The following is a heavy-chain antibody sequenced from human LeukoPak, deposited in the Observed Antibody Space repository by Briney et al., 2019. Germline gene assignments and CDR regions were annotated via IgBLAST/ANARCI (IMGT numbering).Heavy chain of an antibody. J-gene: IGHJ6*04. Sequence: GRSLRLSCAASGFTFSSYGMHWARQAPGKGLEWVAVISYDGSNKYYADSVKGRFTISRDNSKDTLDLQMNSLRAEDTAVYYCAKCMNIVVVPAASFGMDVWGKGTTVTVSS. CDR2: ISYDGSNK. CDR3: AKCMNIVVVPAASFGMDV. D-gene: IGHD2-2*01. CDR1: GFTFSSYG. V-gene: IGHV3-30*18.